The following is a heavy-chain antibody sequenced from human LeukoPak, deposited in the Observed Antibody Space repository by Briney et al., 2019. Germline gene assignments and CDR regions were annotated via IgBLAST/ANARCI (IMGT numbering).Heavy chain of an antibody. CDR3: ARGYDYVRGSSRASDY. CDR2: IYYSGST. D-gene: IGHD3-16*01. V-gene: IGHV4-59*01. J-gene: IGHJ4*02. CDR1: GGSFSGYY. Sequence: SETLSLTCTVSGGSFSGYYWSWIRQPPGKGLEWIGYIYYSGSTNYNPSLKSRVTISVDTSKNQFSLRLSSVTAADTAVYYCARGYDYVRGSSRASDYWGQGTLVTVSS.